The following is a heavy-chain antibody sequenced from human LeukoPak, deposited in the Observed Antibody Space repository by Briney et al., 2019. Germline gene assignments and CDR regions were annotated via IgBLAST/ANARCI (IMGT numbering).Heavy chain of an antibody. CDR1: GFTFDDHA. V-gene: IGHV3-9*01. D-gene: IGHD3-9*01. CDR2: ISWNSGII. Sequence: PGRSLRLSCAASGFTFDDHAMHWVRQAPGKGLEWVSGISWNSGIIGYADSVKGRFTISRDNAKNSLYLQMNSLRAEDTALYYYAKAGSYDILTGYYRWGQGTLVTVSS. CDR3: AKAGSYDILTGYYR. J-gene: IGHJ4*02.